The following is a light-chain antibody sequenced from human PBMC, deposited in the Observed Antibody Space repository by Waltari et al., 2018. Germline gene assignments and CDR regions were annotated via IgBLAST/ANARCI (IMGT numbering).Light chain of an antibody. J-gene: IGKJ4*01. V-gene: IGKV3-15*01. CDR1: QSVRSN. CDR3: QQYNNWPLLT. CDR2: GAS. Sequence: EVVMTQSPATLSVSPGERATLPCRASQSVRSNLAWYQQKPGQAPRPLIYGASTRATGIPARFSGSGSGTEFTLTISSLQSEDFAVYYCQQYNNWPLLTFGGGTKVEIK.